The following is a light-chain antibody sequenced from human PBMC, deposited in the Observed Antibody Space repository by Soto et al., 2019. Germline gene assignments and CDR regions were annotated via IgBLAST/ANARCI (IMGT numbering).Light chain of an antibody. V-gene: IGLV2-8*01. CDR1: SSDAGGYNY. Sequence: QSVLTQPPSETGSPGQSVTISCTGTSSDAGGYNYVSWYQQHPGKAPKLMIYEVSKRPSGIPDRFSGSKSGNTASLTVSGLQAEDEADYYCSSYAGSNVPYVFGTGTKVTVL. CDR3: SSYAGSNVPYV. J-gene: IGLJ1*01. CDR2: EVS.